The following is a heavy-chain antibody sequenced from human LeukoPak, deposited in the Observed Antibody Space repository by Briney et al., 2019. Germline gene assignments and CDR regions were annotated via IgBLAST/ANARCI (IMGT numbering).Heavy chain of an antibody. D-gene: IGHD3-3*01. J-gene: IGHJ4*02. V-gene: IGHV1-69*05. CDR1: GGTFSSYA. CDR2: IIPIFGTA. Sequence: SVKVSCKASGGTFSSYAISWVRQAPGQGLEWMGGIIPIFGTANYAQKFQGRVTITTDESTSTAYMELSSLRSEDTAVYYCARTPTYYDFWSGYYTGFDYWGQGTLVTVSS. CDR3: ARTPTYYDFWSGYYTGFDY.